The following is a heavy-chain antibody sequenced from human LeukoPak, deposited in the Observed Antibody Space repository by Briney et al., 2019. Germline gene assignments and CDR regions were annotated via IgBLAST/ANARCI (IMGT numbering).Heavy chain of an antibody. CDR3: ARYSSSWYVTLNGMYYFDY. V-gene: IGHV4-61*02. Sequence: SETLSLTCTVSGGSISSGSYYWSWIRQPAGKGLEWIGRIYTSGSTYYNPSLKSRVTISVDTSKNQFSLKLSSVTAADTAVYYCARYSSSWYVTLNGMYYFDYWGQGTLVTVSS. CDR1: GGSISSGSYY. J-gene: IGHJ4*02. CDR2: IYTSGST. D-gene: IGHD6-13*01.